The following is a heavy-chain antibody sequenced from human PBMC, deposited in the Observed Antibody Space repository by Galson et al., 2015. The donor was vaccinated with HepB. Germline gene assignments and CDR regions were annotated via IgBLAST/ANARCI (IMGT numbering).Heavy chain of an antibody. Sequence: SLRLSCAASGSTFSDYYMSWIRQAPGKGLEWVSYISSSSSYTNYADSVKGRFTISRDNAKNSLYLQTNSLRAEDTAVYYCARGLRYYDFWSGYYSGGPDYWGQGTLVTVSS. D-gene: IGHD3-3*01. V-gene: IGHV3-11*06. CDR3: ARGLRYYDFWSGYYSGGPDY. J-gene: IGHJ4*02. CDR2: ISSSSSYT. CDR1: GSTFSDYY.